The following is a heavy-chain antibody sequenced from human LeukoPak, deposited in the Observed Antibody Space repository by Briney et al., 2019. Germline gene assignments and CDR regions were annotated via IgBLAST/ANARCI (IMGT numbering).Heavy chain of an antibody. CDR1: GFIFTGYD. CDR2: MNPITGST. V-gene: IGHV1-8*01. Sequence: GASVKVSCRASGFIFTGYDINWVRQAAGQGLEWMGWMNPITGSTGYARQFQGRVTMTRDTSTGTAYMELTRLRSEDTAVYYCVRDGEGVAISVNYWFDPWGQGTLVTVSS. J-gene: IGHJ5*02. D-gene: IGHD3-10*01. CDR3: VRDGEGVAISVNYWFDP.